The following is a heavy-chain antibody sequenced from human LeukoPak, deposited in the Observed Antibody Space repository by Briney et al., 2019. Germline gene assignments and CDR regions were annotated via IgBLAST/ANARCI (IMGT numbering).Heavy chain of an antibody. CDR3: ASLSIAAREGFDY. CDR1: GGSFSGYY. V-gene: IGHV4-34*01. J-gene: IGHJ4*02. D-gene: IGHD6-6*01. Sequence: SETLSLTCAVYGGSFSGYYWSWIRQPPGKGLEWIGEINHSGSTTYNPSLKSRVTISVDTSKNQFSLKLSSVTAADTAVYYCASLSIAAREGFDYWGQGTLVTVSS. CDR2: INHSGST.